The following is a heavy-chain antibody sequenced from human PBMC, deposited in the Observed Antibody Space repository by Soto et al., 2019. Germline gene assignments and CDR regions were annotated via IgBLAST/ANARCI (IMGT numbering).Heavy chain of an antibody. D-gene: IGHD4-17*01. V-gene: IGHV3-74*01. CDR3: ARGQDYGFDY. J-gene: IGHJ4*02. Sequence: PGGSLRLSCAASGFTFSSSWMHWVRQAPGKGLVWVSRVSGDGSSTYYADSVKGRFTISRDNSKNTLYLQMNSLRAEDTAVYYCARGQDYGFDYWGQGTLVTVSS. CDR2: VSGDGSST. CDR1: GFTFSSSW.